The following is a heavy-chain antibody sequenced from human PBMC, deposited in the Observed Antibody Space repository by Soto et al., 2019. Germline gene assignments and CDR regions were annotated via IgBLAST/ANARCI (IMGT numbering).Heavy chain of an antibody. V-gene: IGHV4-30-4*01. J-gene: IGHJ6*02. D-gene: IGHD3-16*01. Sequence: SSETLSLTCTVSAGSISSGDYYWSWIRQPPGKGLGWIGYIYYSGSTYYNPSLKSRVTISVDTSKNQISLKLSSVTAADTAVYYCARVDYSNYDYGVDVWGRGTTVTVSS. CDR1: AGSISSGDYY. CDR3: ARVDYSNYDYGVDV. CDR2: IYYSGST.